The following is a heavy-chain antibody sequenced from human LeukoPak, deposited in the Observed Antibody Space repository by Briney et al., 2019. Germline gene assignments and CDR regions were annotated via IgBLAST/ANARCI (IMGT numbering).Heavy chain of an antibody. V-gene: IGHV3-21*01. Sequence: GGSLRLSCAASGFTFSSYSMNWVRQAPGKGLEWVSSISSSSSYIYYADSVKGRFTISRDNAKNSLYLQMNSLRADDTAVYYCATHEVTIITRSTFDYWGQGTLVTVSS. CDR2: ISSSSSYI. D-gene: IGHD3-16*02. CDR1: GFTFSSYS. J-gene: IGHJ4*02. CDR3: ATHEVTIITRSTFDY.